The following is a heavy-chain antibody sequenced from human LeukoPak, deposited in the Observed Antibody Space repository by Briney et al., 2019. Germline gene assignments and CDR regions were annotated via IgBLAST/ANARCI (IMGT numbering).Heavy chain of an antibody. J-gene: IGHJ4*02. D-gene: IGHD5-18*01. CDR2: IYYSGST. CDR3: ASHRGYSYGYNY. V-gene: IGHV4-39*01. Sequence: KASETLSLTCTVSGGSISSSSYYWGWIRQPPGKGLEWIGSIYYSGSTYYNPSLKSRVTISVDTSKNQCSLKLSSVTAADTAVYYCASHRGYSYGYNYWGQGTLVTVSS. CDR1: GGSISSSSYY.